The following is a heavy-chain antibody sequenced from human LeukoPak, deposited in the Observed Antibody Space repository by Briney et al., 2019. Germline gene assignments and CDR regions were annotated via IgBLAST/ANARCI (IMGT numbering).Heavy chain of an antibody. J-gene: IGHJ4*02. CDR2: INPNSGGT. CDR1: GYTFTSYD. D-gene: IGHD5-12*01. Sequence: GASVKVSCKASGYTFTSYDINWVRQATGQGLEWMGWINPNSGGTNYAQKFQGRVTMTRDTSISTAYMELSRLRSDDTAVYYCARGRGYSGYDCSDYWGQGTLVTVSS. CDR3: ARGRGYSGYDCSDY. V-gene: IGHV1-2*02.